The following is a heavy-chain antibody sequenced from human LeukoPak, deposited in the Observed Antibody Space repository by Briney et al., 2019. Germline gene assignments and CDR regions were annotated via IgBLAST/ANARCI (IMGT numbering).Heavy chain of an antibody. CDR3: ARGQLYDYVWGSYRRDEGYYFDY. CDR2: IYYSGST. J-gene: IGHJ4*02. CDR1: GYSISSGYY. D-gene: IGHD3-16*02. V-gene: IGHV4-61*01. Sequence: SETLSLTCTVSGYSISSGYYWGWIRQPPGKGLEWIGYIYYSGSTNYNPSLKSRVTISVDTSKNQFSLKLSSVTAADTAVYYCARGQLYDYVWGSYRRDEGYYFDYWGQGTLVTVSS.